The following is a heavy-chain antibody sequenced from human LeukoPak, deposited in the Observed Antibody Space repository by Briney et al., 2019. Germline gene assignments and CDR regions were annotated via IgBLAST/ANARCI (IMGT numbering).Heavy chain of an antibody. CDR1: GYTFTNYP. Sequence: ASEKASCKASGYTFTNYPKHWVRQAPGQGLEWMGVIFPGGGVTEYAQKFQGRVTVTRDTSTSTVYMELSSLRSDDTAMYYCAREHPDYHGFDFWGQGTMVSSST. V-gene: IGHV1-46*01. J-gene: IGHJ3*01. CDR3: AREHPDYHGFDF. D-gene: IGHD4-11*01. CDR2: IFPGGGVT.